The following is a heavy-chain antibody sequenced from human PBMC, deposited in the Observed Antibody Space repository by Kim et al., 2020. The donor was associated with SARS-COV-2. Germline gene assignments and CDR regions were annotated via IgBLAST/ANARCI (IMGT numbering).Heavy chain of an antibody. Sequence: SETLSLTCTVSGGSVSSGSYYWSWIRQPPGKGLEWIGYIYYSGSTNYNPSLKSRVTISVDTSKNQFSLKLSSVTAADTAVYYCARDLYSSGPHPDYWGQGTLVTVSS. D-gene: IGHD6-19*01. J-gene: IGHJ4*02. V-gene: IGHV4-61*01. CDR1: GGSVSSGSYY. CDR3: ARDLYSSGPHPDY. CDR2: IYYSGST.